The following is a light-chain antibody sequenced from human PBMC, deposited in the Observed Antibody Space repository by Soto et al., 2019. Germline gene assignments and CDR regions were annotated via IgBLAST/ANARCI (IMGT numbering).Light chain of an antibody. CDR1: SSDVGGYNY. Sequence: QSALTQPASVSGSPGQSITISCTGTSSDVGGYNYVSWYQQHPGKAPKLMIYDVINRPSGVSNRFSGSKSGNTASLTISGLQAEDEADYYCSSYTSCSTVVFGGGTKLTVL. V-gene: IGLV2-14*01. CDR3: SSYTSCSTVV. J-gene: IGLJ2*01. CDR2: DVI.